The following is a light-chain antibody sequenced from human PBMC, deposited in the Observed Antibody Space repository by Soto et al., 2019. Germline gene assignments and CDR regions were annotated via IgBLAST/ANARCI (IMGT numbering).Light chain of an antibody. CDR1: SSDIGGYNY. Sequence: QSALTQPASVSGSPEQSITVSCIGTSSDIGGYNYVSWYQQHPGKAPKLMIHDVSNRPSGVSDRFSGSKSGNTASLTISGLQADDEAYYYCSSYASSNTQVFGGGTKLTVL. J-gene: IGLJ2*01. CDR3: SSYASSNTQV. CDR2: DVS. V-gene: IGLV2-14*01.